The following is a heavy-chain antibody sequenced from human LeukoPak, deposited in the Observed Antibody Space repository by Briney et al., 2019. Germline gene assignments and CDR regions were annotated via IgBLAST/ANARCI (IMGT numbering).Heavy chain of an antibody. Sequence: SETLSLTCTVSGYSISSGYYWGWIRQPPGKGLEWIGSIYYSGSTYYNPSLKSRVTISVDTSKNQFSLKLSSVTAADTAVYYCARLVVPAAIRGGYYYYMDVWGKGTTVTISS. D-gene: IGHD2-2*01. CDR1: GYSISSGYY. CDR3: ARLVVPAAIRGGYYYYMDV. J-gene: IGHJ6*03. V-gene: IGHV4-38-2*02. CDR2: IYYSGST.